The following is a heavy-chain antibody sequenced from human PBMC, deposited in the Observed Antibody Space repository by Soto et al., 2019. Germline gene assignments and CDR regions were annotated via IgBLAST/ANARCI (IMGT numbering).Heavy chain of an antibody. CDR1: GFTFSSYS. CDR2: ISSSSSTI. Sequence: GGSLRLSCAASGFTFSSYSMNWVRQAPGKGLEWVSYISSSSSTIYYADSVKGRFTISRDNAKNSLYLQMNSLRDEDTAVYYCARDPYYYDSSGPWYFDLWGRGTLVTVSS. V-gene: IGHV3-48*02. J-gene: IGHJ2*01. D-gene: IGHD3-22*01. CDR3: ARDPYYYDSSGPWYFDL.